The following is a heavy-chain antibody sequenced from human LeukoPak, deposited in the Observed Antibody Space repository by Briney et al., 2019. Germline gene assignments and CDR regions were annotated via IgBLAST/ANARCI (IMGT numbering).Heavy chain of an antibody. Sequence: PSGTLSLTCGVSGGSISNTNWWSWVRQPPGQGLEWIGEISLTGLTHYNPSLESRVTVSLDKSKNQLSLNLPSVPAADTAVYYCSRENGAFSPFGYWGQGTLVTVLS. CDR1: GGSISNTNW. J-gene: IGHJ4*02. CDR2: ISLTGLT. D-gene: IGHD2-8*01. V-gene: IGHV4-4*02. CDR3: SRENGAFSPFGY.